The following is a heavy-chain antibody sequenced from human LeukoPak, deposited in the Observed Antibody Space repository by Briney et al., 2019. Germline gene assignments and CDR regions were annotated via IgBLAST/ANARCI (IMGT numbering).Heavy chain of an antibody. CDR1: GSTFSSYS. V-gene: IGHV3-30*02. CDR2: IRYDGSNK. Sequence: GGSLRLSCAASGSTFSSYSMNWVRQAPGKGLEWVAFIRYDGSNKYYADSVKGRFTISRDNSKNTLYLQMNSLRAEDTAVYYCAKDMMWFGELLYFYYYMDVWGKGTTVTISS. CDR3: AKDMMWFGELLYFYYYMDV. J-gene: IGHJ6*03. D-gene: IGHD3-10*01.